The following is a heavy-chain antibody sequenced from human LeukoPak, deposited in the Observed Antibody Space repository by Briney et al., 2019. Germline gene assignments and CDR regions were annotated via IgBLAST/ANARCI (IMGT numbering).Heavy chain of an antibody. J-gene: IGHJ4*02. D-gene: IGHD5-24*01. CDR3: AKGMATTSSTFDY. CDR1: GFTFDDYA. CDR2: ISWNSGSI. Sequence: PGGSLRLSCAASGFTFDDYAMHWVRQAPGKGLEWVSGISWNSGSIGYADSVKGRFTISRDNAKNSLYLQMNSLRAEDTAVYYCAKGMATTSSTFDYWGQGTMVTVSS. V-gene: IGHV3-9*01.